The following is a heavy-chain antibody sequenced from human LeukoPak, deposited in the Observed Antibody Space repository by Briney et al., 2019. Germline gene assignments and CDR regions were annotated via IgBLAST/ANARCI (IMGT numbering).Heavy chain of an antibody. J-gene: IGHJ6*03. CDR1: GFTFSSYA. V-gene: IGHV3-23*01. D-gene: IGHD1-26*01. Sequence: PGGSLRLSCAASGFTFSSYAMSWVRQAPGKGLEWVSAISGSGGSTYYADSVKGRFTISRDNSKNTLYLQMNSLRAEDTAVYYCAKDGVYSGSYPMSMDVWGKGTTVTVSS. CDR2: ISGSGGST. CDR3: AKDGVYSGSYPMSMDV.